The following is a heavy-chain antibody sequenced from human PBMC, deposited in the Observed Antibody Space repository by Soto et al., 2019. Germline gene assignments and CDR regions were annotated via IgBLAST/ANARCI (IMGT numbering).Heavy chain of an antibody. CDR2: ISYDGSNK. V-gene: IGHV3-30-3*01. D-gene: IGHD6-6*01. CDR3: ARDEQLVRGGAFDI. J-gene: IGHJ3*02. CDR1: GFTFSSYA. Sequence: QVQLVESGGGVVQPGRSLRLSCAASGFTFSSYAMHWVRQAPGKGLEWVAVISYDGSNKYYADSVKGRFTISRDNSKNTLYLQMNSLRAEDTAVYYCARDEQLVRGGAFDIWGQGTMVTVSS.